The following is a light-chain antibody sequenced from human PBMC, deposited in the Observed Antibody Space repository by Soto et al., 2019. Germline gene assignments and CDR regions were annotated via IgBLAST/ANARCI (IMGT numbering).Light chain of an antibody. J-gene: IGKJ4*01. V-gene: IGKV3-15*01. CDR2: GAA. CDR1: QSVSSN. Sequence: EIVMTQSPATLSVSPGERATLSCRASQSVSSNLAWYQQKPGQAPRLLIYGAASRATGITDRFSGSGSGTEFTLTISSLEPEDFAVYYCQQRSNWPSLTFGGGTKVEIK. CDR3: QQRSNWPSLT.